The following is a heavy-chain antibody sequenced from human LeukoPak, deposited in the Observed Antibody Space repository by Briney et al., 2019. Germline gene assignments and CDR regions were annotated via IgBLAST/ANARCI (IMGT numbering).Heavy chain of an antibody. J-gene: IGHJ4*02. CDR1: GFTFSNYA. V-gene: IGHV3-23*01. D-gene: IGHD1-26*01. Sequence: PGGSLRLSCATSGFTFSNYAMSWVRKAPGKGLEWVSAISGGGGTTYYADSVKGRFTISRDSSTNTLYLQMNSLRAEDTAVYYCAKKVGTTYYHFDYWGQGTLVTVSS. CDR3: AKKVGTTYYHFDY. CDR2: ISGGGGTT.